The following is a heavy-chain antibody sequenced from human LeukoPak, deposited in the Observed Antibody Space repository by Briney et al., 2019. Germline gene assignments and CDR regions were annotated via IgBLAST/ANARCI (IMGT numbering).Heavy chain of an antibody. V-gene: IGHV3-23*01. Sequence: GGSLRLSCAASGFAFSSYNMNWVRQAPGKGLEWVSAISGSGGSTYYADSVKGRFTISRDNSKNTLYLQMNSLRAEDTAVYYCAKFSGFSGVLNYWGQGTLVTVSS. CDR3: AKFSGFSGVLNY. J-gene: IGHJ4*02. CDR2: ISGSGGST. CDR1: GFAFSSYN. D-gene: IGHD3-10*01.